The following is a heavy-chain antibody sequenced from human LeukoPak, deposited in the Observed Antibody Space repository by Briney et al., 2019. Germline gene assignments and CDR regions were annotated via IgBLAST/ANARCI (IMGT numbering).Heavy chain of an antibody. Sequence: SETLSLVCTVSGGSVSSGSYYWSWIRKPPGKGLEWNGYIYYSGSTNYNASLKSRVTISVDTSKNQFSLKMSSVTAADTAVYYCAREGAGSGSFEDYYYYGMDVWGKGTTVTVSS. CDR3: AREGAGSGSFEDYYYYGMDV. CDR2: IYYSGST. D-gene: IGHD3-10*01. V-gene: IGHV4-61*01. CDR1: GGSVSSGSYY. J-gene: IGHJ6*04.